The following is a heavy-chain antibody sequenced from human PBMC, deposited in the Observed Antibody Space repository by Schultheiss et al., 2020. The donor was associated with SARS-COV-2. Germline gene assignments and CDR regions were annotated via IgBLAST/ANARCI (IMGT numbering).Heavy chain of an antibody. Sequence: SQTLSLTCAVYGGSFSGYYWSWIRQPPGKGLEWIGSIYTSGSTNYNPSLKSRVTISVDTSKNQFSLKLSSVTAADTAVYYCASADIAVAGGYWGQGTLVTVSS. J-gene: IGHJ4*02. CDR2: IYTSGST. V-gene: IGHV4-34*01. D-gene: IGHD6-19*01. CDR1: GGSFSGYY. CDR3: ASADIAVAGGY.